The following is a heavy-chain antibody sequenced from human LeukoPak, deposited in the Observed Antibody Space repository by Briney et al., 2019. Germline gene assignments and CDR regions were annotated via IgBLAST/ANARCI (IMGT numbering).Heavy chain of an antibody. V-gene: IGHV1-18*01. D-gene: IGHD2-15*01. J-gene: IGHJ6*03. CDR3: VRAYCSGGSCYSFYYYYYMDV. CDR2: ISAYNGNT. CDR1: GYTFTSYG. Sequence: GASVKVSCKASGYTFTSYGISWVRQAPGQGLEWMGWISAYNGNTNYAQKLQGRVTMTTDTSTSTAYMELRSLRSDDTAVYYCVRAYCSGGSCYSFYYYYYMDVWGKGTTVTVSS.